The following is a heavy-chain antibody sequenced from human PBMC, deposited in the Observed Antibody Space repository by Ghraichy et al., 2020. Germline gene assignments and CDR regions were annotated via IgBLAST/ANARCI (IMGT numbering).Heavy chain of an antibody. CDR3: AHHDYSGVDGVRFDY. V-gene: IGHV2-5*02. Sequence: SGPTLVKPTQTLTLTCTFSGFSLRSSGVAVGWIRQPPGKALEWLALIYWDDDKRYSPSLKTRLTIAKDTSKNQVVLTMTNMDPVDTATYYCAHHDYSGVDGVRFDYWGQGTLVTVSS. CDR2: IYWDDDK. CDR1: GFSLRSSGVA. D-gene: IGHD4-23*01. J-gene: IGHJ4*02.